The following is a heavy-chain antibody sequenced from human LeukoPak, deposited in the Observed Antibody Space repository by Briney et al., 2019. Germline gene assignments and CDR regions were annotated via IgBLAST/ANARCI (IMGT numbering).Heavy chain of an antibody. J-gene: IGHJ4*02. CDR2: IKHDGSEK. D-gene: IGHD1-26*01. V-gene: IGHV3-7*01. CDR1: GFIFTNYF. Sequence: GGSLRLSCAASGFIFTNYFMSWVRQAPGKGLEWVASIKHDGSEKYYVDSVRGRFTISRDNTMNSLYLQMSSLRAEDMAVYYCAKDQRWESPHYLDSWGQGTLVTVSS. CDR3: AKDQRWESPHYLDS.